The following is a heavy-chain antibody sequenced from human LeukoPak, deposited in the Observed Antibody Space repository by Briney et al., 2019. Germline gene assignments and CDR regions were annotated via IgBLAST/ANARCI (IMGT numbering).Heavy chain of an antibody. V-gene: IGHV1-3*04. CDR1: GYTFTNYT. Sequence: ASVKVSCTASGYTFTNYTLHWVRQAPGQRLEWMGWINTGNGNTKYSQKFQGRVTITRDTSTSTAYMELRSLRSDDTAVYYCARGPPNWGYDYWGPGTLVTVSS. CDR3: ARGPPNWGYDY. D-gene: IGHD7-27*01. CDR2: INTGNGNT. J-gene: IGHJ4*02.